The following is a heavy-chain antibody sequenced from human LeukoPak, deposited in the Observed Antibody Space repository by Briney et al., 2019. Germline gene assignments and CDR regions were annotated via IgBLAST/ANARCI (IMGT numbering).Heavy chain of an antibody. CDR1: GFTFSSYA. D-gene: IGHD2-15*01. Sequence: PGGSLRLSCAASGFTFSSYAMSWVRQAPGKGLEWVSAISGSGGSTYYADSVKGRFTISRDNSKNTLYLQMNSLRAEDTAVYYCAKDGVVAAAHYYYMDVWGKGTTVTVSS. CDR3: AKDGVVAAAHYYYMDV. CDR2: ISGSGGST. V-gene: IGHV3-23*01. J-gene: IGHJ6*03.